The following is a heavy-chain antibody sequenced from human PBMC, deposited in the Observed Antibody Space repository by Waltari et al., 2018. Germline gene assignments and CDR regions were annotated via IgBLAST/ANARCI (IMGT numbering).Heavy chain of an antibody. V-gene: IGHV4-39*02. CDR3: AREAASTSKWFDP. CDR2: ISYGGTT. D-gene: IGHD6-25*01. J-gene: IGHJ5*02. Sequence: QLQLQESGPGLVKPSETLSLTCSVPGCSISHNSFYWGWLRQSPGRELEWIGGISYGGTTQYNPSLESRVTILLDTSKNQFSLKVRSVTAADTAIYFCAREAASTSKWFDPWGQGILVTVSS. CDR1: GCSISHNSFY.